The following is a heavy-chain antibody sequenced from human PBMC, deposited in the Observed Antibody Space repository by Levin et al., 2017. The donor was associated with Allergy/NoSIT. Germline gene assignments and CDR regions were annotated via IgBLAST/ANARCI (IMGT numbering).Heavy chain of an antibody. V-gene: IGHV5-10-1*01. CDR3: ARQTAYSSSWYVDYYYGMDV. CDR2: IDPSDSYT. Sequence: GESLKISCKGSGYSFTSYWISWVRQMPGKGLEWMGRIDPSDSYTNYSPSFQGHVTISADKSISTAYLQWSSLKASDTAMYYCARQTAYSSSWYVDYYYGMDVWGQGTTVTVSS. D-gene: IGHD6-13*01. CDR1: GYSFTSYW. J-gene: IGHJ6*02.